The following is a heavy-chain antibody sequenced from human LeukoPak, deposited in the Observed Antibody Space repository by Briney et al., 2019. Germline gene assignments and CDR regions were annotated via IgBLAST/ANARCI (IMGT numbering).Heavy chain of an antibody. CDR2: ISGSGGST. V-gene: IGHV3-23*01. CDR3: AKIAVAGLDYYYYYYMDV. D-gene: IGHD6-19*01. J-gene: IGHJ6*03. Sequence: GGSLRLSCAASGFTFSNYAMSWVRQAPGKGLEWVSGISGSGGSTYYADSVKGRFTISRDNSKNTLYLQMNSLRAEDTAVYYCAKIAVAGLDYYYYYYMDVWGKGTTVTVSS. CDR1: GFTFSNYA.